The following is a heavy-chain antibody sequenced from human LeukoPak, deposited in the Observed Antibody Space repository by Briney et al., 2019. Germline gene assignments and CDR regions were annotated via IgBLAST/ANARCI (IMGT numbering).Heavy chain of an antibody. CDR3: ARDRSDSGSNPFDY. Sequence: GGSLRLSCAASGFSFSSYAMHWVRQAPGKGLEWVAVISYDGSNKYYADSVKGRFTISRDNSKNTLYLQMNSLRAEDTAVYYCARDRSDSGSNPFDYWGQGTLVTVSS. CDR2: ISYDGSNK. J-gene: IGHJ4*02. V-gene: IGHV3-30*04. D-gene: IGHD3-10*01. CDR1: GFSFSSYA.